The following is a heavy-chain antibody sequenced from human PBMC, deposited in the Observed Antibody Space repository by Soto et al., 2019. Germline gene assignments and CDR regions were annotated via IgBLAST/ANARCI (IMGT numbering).Heavy chain of an antibody. D-gene: IGHD2-15*01. Sequence: PSETLSLTCSVSGGSIINVYWSWIQQAPGKGLEWIGFIFHSGNAKYSPSLKSRVTISVDTSKNQFSLSLDSVTAADTAAYFCARAHAPTLPFDSWGQGTLVTVSS. V-gene: IGHV4-59*01. CDR2: IFHSGNA. CDR3: ARAHAPTLPFDS. J-gene: IGHJ4*01. CDR1: GGSIINVY.